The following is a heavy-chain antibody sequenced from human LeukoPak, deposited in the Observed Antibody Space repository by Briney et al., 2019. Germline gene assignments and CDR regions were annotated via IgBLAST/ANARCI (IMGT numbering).Heavy chain of an antibody. V-gene: IGHV3-72*01. J-gene: IGHJ6*03. CDR3: YRESSIFWVVARSYMDV. CDR1: GFRFSDHY. CDR2: TRNKAESYKT. D-gene: IGHD3-3*01. Sequence: PGGSLRLSCAASGFRFSDHYINWVRQAPGKGLEWVGRTRNKAESYKTEYAASVKGRFTISRDDSKKSLYLQMNSLKTEDTAVYYCYRESSIFWVVARSYMDVWGKGTTVTVSS.